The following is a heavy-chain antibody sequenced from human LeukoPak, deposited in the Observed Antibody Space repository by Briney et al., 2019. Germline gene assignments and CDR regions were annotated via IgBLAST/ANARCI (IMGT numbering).Heavy chain of an antibody. CDR1: GFTFSDYD. CDR3: ARPTTVALDY. V-gene: IGHV3-48*02. CDR2: ITSSSRTI. Sequence: GGSLRLSCAASGFTFSDYDMNWVRQPPGKGLEWVSYITSSSRTINYADSVKGRFTVSRDNAKNSLYLQMDSLRDEDTAAYYCARPTTVALDYWGQGTLVTVSS. D-gene: IGHD4-23*01. J-gene: IGHJ4*02.